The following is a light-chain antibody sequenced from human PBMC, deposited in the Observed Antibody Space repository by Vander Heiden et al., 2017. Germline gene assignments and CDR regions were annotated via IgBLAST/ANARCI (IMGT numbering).Light chain of an antibody. CDR3: QAWDSSTFV. CDR1: KLGDKY. Sequence: SYELTQPPSVSVSPGQTASITCSGDKLGDKYACWYQQKPGQSPVLVIYQDSKRPSGIPERFSGSNSGKTATLTISGTQAMDEAYYYCQAWDSSTFVFGGGTKLTVL. CDR2: QDS. V-gene: IGLV3-1*01. J-gene: IGLJ2*01.